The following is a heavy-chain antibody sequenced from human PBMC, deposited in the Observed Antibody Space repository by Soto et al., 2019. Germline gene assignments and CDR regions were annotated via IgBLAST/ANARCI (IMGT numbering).Heavy chain of an antibody. J-gene: IGHJ4*02. Sequence: PGESLKISCTGSGYSFTTYWIGWVRQMPGKGLEWMGIIYPGDFDTRYSPSFQGQVTISADNSISTAYLQWSSLKASDTAMYYCARRALYSSDPYYFDYWGQGTLVTV. V-gene: IGHV5-51*01. CDR2: IYPGDFDT. CDR3: ARRALYSSDPYYFDY. D-gene: IGHD6-25*01. CDR1: GYSFTTYW.